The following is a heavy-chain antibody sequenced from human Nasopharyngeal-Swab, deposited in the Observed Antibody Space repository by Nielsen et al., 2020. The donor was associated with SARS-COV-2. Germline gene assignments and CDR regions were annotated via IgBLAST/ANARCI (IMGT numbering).Heavy chain of an antibody. CDR1: GFNFSSYS. D-gene: IGHD4-11*01. J-gene: IGHJ5*02. Sequence: GASLQISCAVSGFNFSSYSMSWVRQAPGKGLEWFATIKQGGSETFYVASVKGRFTISSDDSKNSVYLQINSLRAEDTAVYYCAREAHDYSNYRRGTEWFDPWGQGTLVTVSS. CDR2: IKQGGSET. V-gene: IGHV3-7*01. CDR3: AREAHDYSNYRRGTEWFDP.